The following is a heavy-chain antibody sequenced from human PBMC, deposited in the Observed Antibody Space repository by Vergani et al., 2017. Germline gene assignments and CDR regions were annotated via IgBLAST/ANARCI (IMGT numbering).Heavy chain of an antibody. CDR3: AKLVRGYCSSTSCSNFDY. D-gene: IGHD2-2*01. CDR2: IWYDGSNK. Sequence: QVQLVESGGGVVQPGRSLRLSCAASGFTFSSYGMHWVRQAPGKGLEWVAVIWYDGSNKYYADSVKGRFTISRDNSKNTLYLQMNSLRAEDTAVYYCAKLVRGYCSSTSCSNFDYWGQGTLVTVSS. CDR1: GFTFSSYG. V-gene: IGHV3-33*06. J-gene: IGHJ4*02.